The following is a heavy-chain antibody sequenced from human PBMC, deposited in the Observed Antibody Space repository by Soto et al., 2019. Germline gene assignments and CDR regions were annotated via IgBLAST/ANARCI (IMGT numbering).Heavy chain of an antibody. CDR2: IYYSGST. D-gene: IGHD3-10*01. Sequence: QVQLQESGPGLVKPSETLSLTCTVSGGSISSYYWSWIRQPPGKGLEWIGYIYYSGSTNYNPSLTARIPIXXDTSKNQFSLKLSAVTAADTAVYYCARVWGGAFDIWGQGTMVTVSS. CDR3: ARVWGGAFDI. J-gene: IGHJ3*02. V-gene: IGHV4-59*01. CDR1: GGSISSYY.